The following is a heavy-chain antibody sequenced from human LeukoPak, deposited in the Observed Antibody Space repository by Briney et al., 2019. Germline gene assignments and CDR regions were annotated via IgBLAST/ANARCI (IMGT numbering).Heavy chain of an antibody. V-gene: IGHV3-15*01. Sequence: GGSLRLSCAASGFTFSNAWMSWVRQAPGKGLEWVGRIKSKTDGGTTDYAAPVKGRFTISRDDSKNTLYLQMNSLKTEDTAVYYCTTDSWSSSWIFYDYWGQGTLVTVSS. CDR1: GFTFSNAW. J-gene: IGHJ4*02. CDR2: IKSKTDGGTT. D-gene: IGHD6-13*01. CDR3: TTDSWSSSWIFYDY.